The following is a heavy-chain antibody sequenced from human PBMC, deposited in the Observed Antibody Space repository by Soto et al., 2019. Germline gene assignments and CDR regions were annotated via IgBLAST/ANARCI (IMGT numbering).Heavy chain of an antibody. V-gene: IGHV3-15*07. J-gene: IGHJ5*02. CDR2: IKSKTDGGTT. CDR1: GFTFSNAW. CDR3: TTDYWMADIVVVPAAKGIDP. D-gene: IGHD2-2*01. Sequence: GGSLRLSCAASGFTFSNAWMNWVRQAPGKGLEWVGRIKSKTDGGTTDYAAPVKGRFTISRDDSKNTLYLQMNSLKTEDTAVYYCTTDYWMADIVVVPAAKGIDPWGQGTLVTVSS.